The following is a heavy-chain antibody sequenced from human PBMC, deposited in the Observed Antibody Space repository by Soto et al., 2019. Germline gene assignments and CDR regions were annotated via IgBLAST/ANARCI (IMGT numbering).Heavy chain of an antibody. Sequence: EVQLLAFGGDLVQPGGSLRLSCAASGFTFSNYVMSWVRQAPGKGLEWVSAISGSGGSTYSADSVKGRFTISRDNSKNTLYLQMDSLRAEDTAVYYCAKGNNLEWFLSPIAYWGQGTLVTVSS. CDR3: AKGNNLEWFLSPIAY. V-gene: IGHV3-23*01. CDR1: GFTFSNYV. CDR2: ISGSGGST. D-gene: IGHD3-3*01. J-gene: IGHJ4*02.